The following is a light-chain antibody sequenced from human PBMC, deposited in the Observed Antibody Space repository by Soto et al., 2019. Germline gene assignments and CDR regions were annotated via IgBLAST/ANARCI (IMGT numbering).Light chain of an antibody. CDR1: SSDVGGYNY. CDR3: SSYTGSSTV. CDR2: EVN. V-gene: IGLV2-14*01. J-gene: IGLJ3*02. Sequence: QSALTQPASVSGSPGQSITISCTGTSSDVGGYNYVSWYHHHPGKAPKLIIYEVNNRPSGVSNRFSGSKSSNTASLTISGLQAEDEADYYCSSYTGSSTVFGGGTKPTVL.